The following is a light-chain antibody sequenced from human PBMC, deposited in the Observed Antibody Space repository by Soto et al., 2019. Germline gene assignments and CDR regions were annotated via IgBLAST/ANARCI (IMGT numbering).Light chain of an antibody. CDR2: DAS. CDR3: QQYGSSPIT. Sequence: EMIVTQWPANLPLSPGEGATLSCGASQVGSSSYVAWYQHRPGLAPSLLIHDASSRATSIPARFSGTKSLTDFTLTIRRLEPGDAAVYSCQQYGSSPITFGQGTHWRL. J-gene: IGKJ5*01. V-gene: IGKV3D-20*01. CDR1: QVGSSSY.